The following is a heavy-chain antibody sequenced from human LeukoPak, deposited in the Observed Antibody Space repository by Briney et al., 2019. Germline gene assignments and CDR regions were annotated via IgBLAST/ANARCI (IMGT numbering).Heavy chain of an antibody. CDR1: GGSFSGYY. D-gene: IGHD3-9*01. Sequence: PSETLSLTCAVYGGSFSGYYWSWIRQPPGKGLEWIGEINHSGSTNYNPSLKSRVTISVDTSKNQFSLKLSSVTAADTAVYYCAREQRALRYFDWLSHRAWFDPWGQGTLVTVSS. CDR3: AREQRALRYFDWLSHRAWFDP. CDR2: INHSGST. V-gene: IGHV4-34*01. J-gene: IGHJ5*02.